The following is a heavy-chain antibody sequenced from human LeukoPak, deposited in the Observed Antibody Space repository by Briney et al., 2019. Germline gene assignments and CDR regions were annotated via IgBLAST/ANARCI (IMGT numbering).Heavy chain of an antibody. D-gene: IGHD3-10*01. J-gene: IGHJ5*02. CDR3: ARHLEDSITMVRGVIINWFDP. V-gene: IGHV4-34*01. Sequence: SETLSLTCAVYSGSFSGYYWSWIRQPPGKGLEWIGEINQSGSTNYNPSLKSRVTISVDTSKNQFSLKLSSVTAADTAVYYCARHLEDSITMVRGVIINWFDPWGQGTLVTVSS. CDR2: INQSGST. CDR1: SGSFSGYY.